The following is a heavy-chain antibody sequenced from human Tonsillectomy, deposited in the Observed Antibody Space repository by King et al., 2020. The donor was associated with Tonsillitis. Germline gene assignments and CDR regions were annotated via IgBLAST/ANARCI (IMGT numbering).Heavy chain of an antibody. Sequence: EVQLVESGGGLVKPGGSLRLSCAASGFSFSDYTMTWVRQAPGKGLEWVSSISSGSTYIYYADSVKGRFTISRDNAKNSVYLQMKSLRAEDTAVYYCVRDRPADFWGQGTLVTVSS. V-gene: IGHV3-21*06. CDR3: VRDRPADF. CDR1: GFSFSDYT. J-gene: IGHJ4*02. CDR2: ISSGSTYI.